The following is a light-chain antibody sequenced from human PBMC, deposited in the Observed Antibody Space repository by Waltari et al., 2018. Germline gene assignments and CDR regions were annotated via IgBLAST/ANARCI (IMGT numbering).Light chain of an antibody. CDR1: QNVGNS. J-gene: IGKJ3*01. CDR2: AGS. Sequence: DTQMTQSPSSLSASIGDRVTITCRASQNVGNSLHWYQQKSGKAPTLLIYAGSTLQSGVPSRFSGSGAGADYSLTITSLGPEDFAAYYCRQTYSYAPFTFGPGTKVDIK. V-gene: IGKV1-39*01. CDR3: RQTYSYAPFT.